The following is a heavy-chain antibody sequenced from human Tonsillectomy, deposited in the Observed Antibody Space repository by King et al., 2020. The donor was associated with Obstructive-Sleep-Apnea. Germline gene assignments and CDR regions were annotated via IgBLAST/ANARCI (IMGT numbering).Heavy chain of an antibody. CDR1: RFTFSNYS. V-gene: IGHV3-48*04. Sequence: VQLVESGGGLVQPGGSLRLSCTASRFTFSNYSMNWVRQAPGKGLEWVSFISSSSGTIYYAVSVKGRFTISSDNAKKSLYLQMNSLRAEDTAVYYCARENYYASGSYRTWFDPWGQGTLVTVSS. CDR2: ISSSSGTI. J-gene: IGHJ5*02. D-gene: IGHD3-10*01. CDR3: ARENYYASGSYRTWFDP.